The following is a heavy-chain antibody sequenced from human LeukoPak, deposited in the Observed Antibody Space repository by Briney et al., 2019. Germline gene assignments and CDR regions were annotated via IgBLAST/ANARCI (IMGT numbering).Heavy chain of an antibody. CDR1: GFIFGTYE. CDR3: ARPRSDLYGMDV. Sequence: GGSLRLSCAAFGFIFGTYEINWVRQAPGKGLEWVSYISSSGSRIYYADSVKGRFTISRDNAKNSLYLQMNSLRAEDTAIYYCARPRSDLYGMDVWGQGTTVIVSS. V-gene: IGHV3-48*03. J-gene: IGHJ6*02. CDR2: ISSSGSRI.